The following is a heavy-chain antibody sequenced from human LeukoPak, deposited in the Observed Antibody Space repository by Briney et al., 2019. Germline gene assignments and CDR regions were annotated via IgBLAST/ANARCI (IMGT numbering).Heavy chain of an antibody. D-gene: IGHD3-10*01. CDR3: AKDMLPQTGWFGELLEDY. Sequence: VASVKVSCKASGYTFTGYYMHWVRQAPGQGLEWMGWINPNSGGTNYAQKFQGRVTMTRDTSISTAYMELSRLRSDDTAVYYCAKDMLPQTGWFGELLEDYWGQGTLVTVSS. J-gene: IGHJ4*02. CDR1: GYTFTGYY. CDR2: INPNSGGT. V-gene: IGHV1-2*02.